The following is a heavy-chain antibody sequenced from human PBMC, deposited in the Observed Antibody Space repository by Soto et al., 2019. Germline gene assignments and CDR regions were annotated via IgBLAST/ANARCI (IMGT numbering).Heavy chain of an antibody. J-gene: IGHJ5*02. CDR1: GFTFNIST. CDR2: IGGTGGTT. CDR3: ARATRDSVRTDMVRYNWFDP. V-gene: IGHV3-23*01. Sequence: GGSLRLSCAASGFTFNISTMTWGRQAPGKGLEWVSTIGGTGGTTYYADSVKGRFTVSRDNSKNTLSLQMNSLRADDTAVYYCARATRDSVRTDMVRYNWFDPWGQGTLVTVSS. D-gene: IGHD5-18*01.